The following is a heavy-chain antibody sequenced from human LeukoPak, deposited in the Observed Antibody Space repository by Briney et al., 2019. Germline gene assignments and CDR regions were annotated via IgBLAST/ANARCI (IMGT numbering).Heavy chain of an antibody. Sequence: GGSLRLSCAASGFTLSSYWMHWVRQAPGKGLVWVSCINSDGSSTSYADSVKGRFTISRDNAKNTLYLQMNSLRAEDTAVYYCARDRPYYDILTGSYNWFDPWGQGTLVTVSS. D-gene: IGHD3-9*01. V-gene: IGHV3-74*01. J-gene: IGHJ5*02. CDR1: GFTLSSYW. CDR2: INSDGSST. CDR3: ARDRPYYDILTGSYNWFDP.